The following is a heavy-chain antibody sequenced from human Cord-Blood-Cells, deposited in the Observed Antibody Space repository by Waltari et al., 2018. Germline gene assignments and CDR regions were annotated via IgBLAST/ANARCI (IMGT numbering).Heavy chain of an antibody. D-gene: IGHD2-15*01. J-gene: IGHJ6*02. CDR3: ARVQCSGGSCYYYYGMDV. CDR1: GYPFTGYY. CDR2: INPNSGGT. Sequence: QVQLVQSGAEVKKPGASVKVSCKASGYPFTGYYMHWVRQAPGQGLEWMGRINPNSGGTNYAQKCQGRVTMTMDTSISTAYMELSRVRSDDTAVYYCARVQCSGGSCYYYYGMDVWGQGTTVTVSS. V-gene: IGHV1-2*06.